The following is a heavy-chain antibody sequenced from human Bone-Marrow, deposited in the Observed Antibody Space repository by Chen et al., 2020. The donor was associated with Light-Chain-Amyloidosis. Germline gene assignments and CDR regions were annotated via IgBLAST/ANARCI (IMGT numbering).Heavy chain of an antibody. V-gene: IGHV5-51*01. J-gene: IGHJ4*02. D-gene: IGHD5-12*01. CDR2: IYPDDSDA. CDR1: GYTFPNYW. CDR3: ARRIDGYNFDD. Sequence: EVQLEQSGPEVKKPGESLKISCKCSGYTFPNYWIGWVRQMPGKGLEWMGVIYPDDSDARYSPSFEGQVTISADKSITTAYLQWRSLKASDTAMYYCARRIDGYNFDDWGQGTLVTVSS.